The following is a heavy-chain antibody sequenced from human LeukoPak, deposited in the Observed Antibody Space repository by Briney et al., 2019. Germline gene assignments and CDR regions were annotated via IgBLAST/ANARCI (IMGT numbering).Heavy chain of an antibody. Sequence: GGSLRLSCAASGFTFSSYEMNWVRQAPGKGLEWVSVIYSGGSTYYADSVKGRFTISRDNAKNSLYLQMNSLRAEDTAVYYCARERTEGYSYGHWWRLGYFDYWGQGTLVTVSS. CDR1: GFTFSSYE. V-gene: IGHV3-66*01. CDR2: IYSGGST. D-gene: IGHD5-18*01. J-gene: IGHJ4*02. CDR3: ARERTEGYSYGHWWRLGYFDY.